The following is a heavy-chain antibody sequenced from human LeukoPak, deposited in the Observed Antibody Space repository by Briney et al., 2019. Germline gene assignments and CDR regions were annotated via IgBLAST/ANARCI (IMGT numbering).Heavy chain of an antibody. CDR3: ARAPYYDLLTGYYFNAFDI. CDR2: ISSSSSTI. CDR1: GFTFNNYE. Sequence: GGSLRLSCAASGFTFNNYEMNWVRQAPGKGLEWVSYISSSSSTIYYADSVEGRFTISRDNAKKSLYLQMNSLRAEDTAVYYCARAPYYDLLTGYYFNAFDIWGQGTLVTVSS. J-gene: IGHJ3*02. V-gene: IGHV3-48*03. D-gene: IGHD3-9*01.